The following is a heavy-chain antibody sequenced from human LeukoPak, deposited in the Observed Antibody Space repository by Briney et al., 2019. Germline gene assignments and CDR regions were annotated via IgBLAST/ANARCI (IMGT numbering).Heavy chain of an antibody. Sequence: SQTLSLTCAISGDTVSGNSGAWIWIRQSPSRGLEWLGRTYYMSKWFHEYAVSVKGRIIISPDKANNQFSLHLSSVTADDTGVYYCARALERYYFDFWGQGTLVTVSS. D-gene: IGHD1-1*01. CDR3: ARALERYYFDF. CDR1: GDTVSGNSGA. V-gene: IGHV6-1*01. CDR2: TYYMSKWFH. J-gene: IGHJ4*02.